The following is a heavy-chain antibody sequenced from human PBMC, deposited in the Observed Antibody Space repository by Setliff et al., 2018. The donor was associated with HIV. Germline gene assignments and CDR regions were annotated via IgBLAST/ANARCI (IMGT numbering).Heavy chain of an antibody. D-gene: IGHD3-22*01. V-gene: IGHV1-2*06. Sequence: ASVKVSCKASGYTFSDYYIHWVRQAPGQGFEWMGRINPNTGGTKFAQKFQGSVTITRDTSISTAYMEPRRLRSDDTAVYYCASQFGAYDSSGYEHDAFNIWGQGTMVTVSS. CDR1: GYTFSDYY. CDR3: ASQFGAYDSSGYEHDAFNI. J-gene: IGHJ3*02. CDR2: INPNTGGT.